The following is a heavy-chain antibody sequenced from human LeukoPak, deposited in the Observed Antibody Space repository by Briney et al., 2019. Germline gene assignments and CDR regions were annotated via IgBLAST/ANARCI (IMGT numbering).Heavy chain of an antibody. CDR3: TRLVATIPGGSFDY. D-gene: IGHD5-12*01. CDR1: GFTFSGSA. V-gene: IGHV3-73*01. J-gene: IGHJ4*02. Sequence: PGGSLRLSCAASGFTFSGSAMHWVRQASGKGLEWVGRIRSKANSYATAYAASVKGRFTISRDDSKNTAYLQMNSLKTEDTAVYYCTRLVATIPGGSFDYWGQGTLVTVSS. CDR2: IRSKANSYAT.